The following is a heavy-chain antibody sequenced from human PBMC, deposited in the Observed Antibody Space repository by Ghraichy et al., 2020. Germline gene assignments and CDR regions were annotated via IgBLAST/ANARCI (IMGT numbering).Heavy chain of an antibody. D-gene: IGHD1-26*01. CDR1: GDSVSSNSAA. CDR3: ARDIIGEWELLDAFDI. V-gene: IGHV6-1*01. CDR2: TYYRSKWYN. Sequence: SQTLSLTCAISGDSVSSNSAAWNWIRQSPSRCLEWLGRTYYRSKWYNDYAVSVKSRITINPDTSKNQSSLQLNSVTPEDTAVYYCARDIIGEWELLDAFDIRGQGTMVTVSS. J-gene: IGHJ3*02.